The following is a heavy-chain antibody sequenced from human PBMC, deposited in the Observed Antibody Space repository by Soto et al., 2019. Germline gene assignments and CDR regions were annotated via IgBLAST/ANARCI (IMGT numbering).Heavy chain of an antibody. CDR3: ARGIQEGFDP. CDR1: GDSITAGDYY. CDR2: IYYNGIS. Sequence: QVSLQESGPGLVKPSQTLSLSCTVSGDSITAGDYYWIWIRQPPGKDLEWIAYIYYNGISHYNPSLKCRVITSLDPSKNQFALTMTSVTDADPAVYSCARGIQEGFDPWGQGTMVTVSS. D-gene: IGHD5-18*01. J-gene: IGHJ5*02. V-gene: IGHV4-30-4*01.